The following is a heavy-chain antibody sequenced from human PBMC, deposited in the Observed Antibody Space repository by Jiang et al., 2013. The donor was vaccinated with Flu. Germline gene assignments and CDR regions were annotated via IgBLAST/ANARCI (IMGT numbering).Heavy chain of an antibody. CDR3: ARHGSGAYYDY. V-gene: IGHV4-31*03. CDR2: VFYRDNT. J-gene: IGHJ4*02. Sequence: SGPGLVKPSQTLSLTCSVSGDSVHSGGHYWSWIRQFPGKGLEWIGHVFYRDNTDYNPSLKSRVSISVDTTRSRLYLSLTSMTIADTAMYFCARHGSGAYYDYWGQGALVTVSS. D-gene: IGHD7-27*01. CDR1: GDSVHSGGHY.